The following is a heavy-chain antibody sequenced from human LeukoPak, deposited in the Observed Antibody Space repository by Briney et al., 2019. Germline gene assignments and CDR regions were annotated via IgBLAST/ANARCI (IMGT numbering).Heavy chain of an antibody. Sequence: PSETLSLTCTVSGASISSYYWSWIQQPPGKGLEWIGYIYYSGSTNYNPSLKSRVTISVDTSKNQFSLKLRSVTAADTAVYFCARANWFDPWGQGTLVTVSS. CDR1: GASISSYY. J-gene: IGHJ5*02. CDR2: IYYSGST. V-gene: IGHV4-59*01. CDR3: ARANWFDP.